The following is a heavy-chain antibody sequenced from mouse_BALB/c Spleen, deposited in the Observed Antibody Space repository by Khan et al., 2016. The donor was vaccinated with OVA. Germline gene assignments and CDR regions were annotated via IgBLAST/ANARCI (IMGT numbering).Heavy chain of an antibody. CDR2: IRLKSDDYVT. CDR1: GFTFSNSW. J-gene: IGHJ2*01. V-gene: IGHV6-6*02. CDR3: WILL. Sequence: EVKLEESGGGLVQPGGSMKLSCVASGFTFSNSWMNWVRPSPEQGLEWVAEIRLKSDDYVTHYAVSVTGRFTISRDDSKSSGDLQMNNLRAEDTSIYYCWILLWGQGTTLTVSS.